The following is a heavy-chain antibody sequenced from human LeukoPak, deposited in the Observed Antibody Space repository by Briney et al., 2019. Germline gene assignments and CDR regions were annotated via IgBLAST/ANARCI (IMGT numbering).Heavy chain of an antibody. CDR2: MNPNSGNT. V-gene: IGHV1-8*01. J-gene: IGHJ4*02. Sequence: GASVKVSCKASGYTFTSSDINWVRQAPGQGLEWMGWMNPNSGNTGYAQKFQGRVTMTSNTSINTAYMELSSLRSDDTAVYYCARGGGYHDILAGYYILLDYWGQGTLVTVSS. CDR3: ARGGGYHDILAGYYILLDY. D-gene: IGHD3-9*01. CDR1: GYTFTSSD.